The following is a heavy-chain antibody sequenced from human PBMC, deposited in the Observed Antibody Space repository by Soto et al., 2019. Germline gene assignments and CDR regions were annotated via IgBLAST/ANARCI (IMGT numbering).Heavy chain of an antibody. CDR2: IDPSDSYT. D-gene: IGHD3-3*01. J-gene: IGHJ5*02. CDR1: GYSFTSYW. V-gene: IGHV5-10-1*01. CDR3: ARTTSPQLYDFWSGYSWLDP. Sequence: GESLKISCKGSGYSFTSYWISWVRQMPGKGLEWMGRIDPSDSYTNYSPSFQGHVTISADKSISTAYLQWSSLKASDTAMYYCARTTSPQLYDFWSGYSWLDPWGQGTLVTVSS.